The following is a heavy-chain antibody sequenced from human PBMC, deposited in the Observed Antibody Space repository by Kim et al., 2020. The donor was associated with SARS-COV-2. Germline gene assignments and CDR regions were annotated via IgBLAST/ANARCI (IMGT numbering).Heavy chain of an antibody. D-gene: IGHD5-12*01. V-gene: IGHV4-39*01. J-gene: IGHJ5*02. Sequence: YYNPSLKSGVTISVDTSKSQFALKLSSVTAPDTAVYYCARLAYEPGAFDPWGQGTLDTVSS. CDR3: ARLAYEPGAFDP.